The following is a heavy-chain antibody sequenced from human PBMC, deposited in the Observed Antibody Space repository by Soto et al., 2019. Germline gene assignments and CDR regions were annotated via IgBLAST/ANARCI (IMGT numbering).Heavy chain of an antibody. Sequence: PGGSLRLSCAASGFTFSSYSMNWVRQAPGKGLEWVSSISSSSSYIYYADTVKGRFTISRDNAKNSLFLQMNSLRAEDTAVYYFARDSSSSSYYYYYYGMDVWGQGTTVTVSS. V-gene: IGHV3-21*01. CDR1: GFTFSSYS. CDR3: ARDSSSSSYYYYYYGMDV. CDR2: ISSSSSYI. J-gene: IGHJ6*02. D-gene: IGHD2-2*01.